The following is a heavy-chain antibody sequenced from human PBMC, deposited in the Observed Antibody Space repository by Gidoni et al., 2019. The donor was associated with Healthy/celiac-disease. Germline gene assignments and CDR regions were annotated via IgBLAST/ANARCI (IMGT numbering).Heavy chain of an antibody. V-gene: IGHV3-23*01. CDR1: GFTFSKYA. D-gene: IGHD3-3*01. J-gene: IGHJ4*02. Sequence: EVQLLDSGGGLVQPGGSLRLSCAASGFTFSKYAMSWVRQAPGKGLEWVSSISDSGGSTYYADSVKGRFTISRDNSKNTLYLQMNSLRAEDTAVYYCATPADYDFWSGSYRFYYWGQGTLVTVSS. CDR3: ATPADYDFWSGSYRFYY. CDR2: ISDSGGST.